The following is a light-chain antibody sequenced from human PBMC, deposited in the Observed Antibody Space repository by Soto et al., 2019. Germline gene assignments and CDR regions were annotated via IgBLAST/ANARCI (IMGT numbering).Light chain of an antibody. J-gene: IGKJ1*01. CDR3: QQYGSSLAWT. CDR2: GAS. CDR1: QSVTNTY. Sequence: EIVLTQSPGTLSLPPGERATLSCRASQSVTNTYLAWYQQRPGQAPRLLIYGASSRATGIPDRFSGSGSGTDFTLTISRLEPEDFAVYYCQQYGSSLAWTFGQGTKVDIK. V-gene: IGKV3-20*01.